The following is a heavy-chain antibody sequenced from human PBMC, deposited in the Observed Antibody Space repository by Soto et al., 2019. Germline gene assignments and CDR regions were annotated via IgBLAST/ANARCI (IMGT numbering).Heavy chain of an antibody. CDR1: GFTFRIDA. J-gene: IGHJ4*02. D-gene: IGHD6-13*01. V-gene: IGHV3-23*01. CDR3: AKWGNSSPLDH. Sequence: GGALRLSCAASGFTFRIDAMSWVRQAPGKGLEWVSTISGNGGTTYYADSVKGRFTISRDNSKNTLYLQMNSLRAEDTAVYYCAKWGNSSPLDHCGQGTPVTVSS. CDR2: ISGNGGTT.